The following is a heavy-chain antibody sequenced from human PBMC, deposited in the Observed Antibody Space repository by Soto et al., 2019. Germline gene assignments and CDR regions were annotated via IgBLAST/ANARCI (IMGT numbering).Heavy chain of an antibody. Sequence: TLSLTCAVSGGSISSGGYSWSWIRQPPGKGLEWIGYISHSGSTYYNPSLKSRVTISVDGSKNQFSLKLSSVTAADTAVYYCARVPDRWGQGTLVTVSS. CDR1: GGSISSGGYS. CDR2: ISHSGST. J-gene: IGHJ5*02. D-gene: IGHD2-2*01. CDR3: ARVPDR. V-gene: IGHV4-30-2*01.